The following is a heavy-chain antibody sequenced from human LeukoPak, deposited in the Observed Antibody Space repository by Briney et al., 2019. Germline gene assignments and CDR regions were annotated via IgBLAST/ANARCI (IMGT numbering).Heavy chain of an antibody. V-gene: IGHV3-23*01. CDR3: AKDSYDDSI. CDR2: ISDSGGRT. Sequence: GGSPRLSCAASGFTFSSYGMTWVRQAPGKGLEWVSAISDSGGRTFYADSVKGRFTISRDNSKNTLYLQINSLRAGDTAVYYCAKDSYDDSIWGQGTLVTVSS. J-gene: IGHJ1*01. D-gene: IGHD5-18*01. CDR1: GFTFSSYG.